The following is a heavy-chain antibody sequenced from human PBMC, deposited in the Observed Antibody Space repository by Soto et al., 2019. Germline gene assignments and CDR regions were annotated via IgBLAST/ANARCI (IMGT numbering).Heavy chain of an antibody. CDR3: LAVAVPAAGQYFDY. Sequence: GASVKVSCKASGYTFTGYYMHWVRQAPGQGLEWMGWINPNSGGTNYAQKFQGWVTMTRDTSISTAYMELSRLRSDDTAVYYCLAVAVPAAGQYFDYWGQGTLVTVSS. V-gene: IGHV1-2*04. J-gene: IGHJ4*02. CDR2: INPNSGGT. D-gene: IGHD2-2*01. CDR1: GYTFTGYY.